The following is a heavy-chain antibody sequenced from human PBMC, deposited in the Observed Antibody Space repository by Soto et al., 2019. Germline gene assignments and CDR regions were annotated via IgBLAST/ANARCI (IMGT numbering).Heavy chain of an antibody. V-gene: IGHV3-33*01. CDR2: IWYDGSNK. J-gene: IGHJ3*02. CDR3: ARGPYSGYDDAFDI. D-gene: IGHD5-12*01. CDR1: GFTFSSYG. Sequence: PGGSLRLSCAASGFTFSSYGMHWVRQAPGKGLEWVAVIWYDGSNKYYADSVKGRFTISRDNSKNTLYLQMNSLRAEDTAVYYCARGPYSGYDDAFDIWGQGTMVTVSS.